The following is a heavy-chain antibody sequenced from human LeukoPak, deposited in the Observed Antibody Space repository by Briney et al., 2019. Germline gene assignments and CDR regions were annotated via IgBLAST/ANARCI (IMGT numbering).Heavy chain of an antibody. CDR1: GFTFSSYG. CDR3: AKNDYGDYAARIDY. D-gene: IGHD4-17*01. Sequence: GGSLRLSCAASGFTFSSYGMHWVRQAPGKGLEWVAVISYDGSNKYYADSVKGRFTISRDNSKNTLYPQMNSLRAVDTAVYYCAKNDYGDYAARIDYWGQGTLVTVSS. V-gene: IGHV3-30*18. CDR2: ISYDGSNK. J-gene: IGHJ4*02.